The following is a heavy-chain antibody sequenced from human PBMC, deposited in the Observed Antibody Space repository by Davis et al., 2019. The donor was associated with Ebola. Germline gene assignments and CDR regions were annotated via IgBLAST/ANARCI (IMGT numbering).Heavy chain of an antibody. CDR1: GGSFRSYI. CDR2: IIPIFGTA. J-gene: IGHJ4*02. CDR3: ARGRSNRFPNGDYDFDY. D-gene: IGHD4-17*01. V-gene: IGHV1-69*13. Sequence: SVKVSCKASGGSFRSYIVSWVRQAPGQGLEWMGGIIPIFGTANYAQKFQGRVTITADESTSTAYMELSSLRSEDTAVYYCARGRSNRFPNGDYDFDYWGQGTLVTVSS.